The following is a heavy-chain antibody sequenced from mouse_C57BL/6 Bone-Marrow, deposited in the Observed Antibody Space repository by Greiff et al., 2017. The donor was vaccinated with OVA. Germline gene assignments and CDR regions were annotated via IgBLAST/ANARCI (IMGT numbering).Heavy chain of an antibody. V-gene: IGHV5-6*01. Sequence: EVQVVESGGDLVKPGGSLTLSCAASGFTFSSYGMSWVRQTPDKRLEWVATISSGGSYTYYPDSVKGRFTISRDNAKNTLYLQMSSLKSEDTAMYYCARPDSSGYYYAMDYWGQGTSVTVSS. CDR3: ARPDSSGYYYAMDY. CDR2: ISSGGSYT. CDR1: GFTFSSYG. J-gene: IGHJ4*01. D-gene: IGHD3-2*02.